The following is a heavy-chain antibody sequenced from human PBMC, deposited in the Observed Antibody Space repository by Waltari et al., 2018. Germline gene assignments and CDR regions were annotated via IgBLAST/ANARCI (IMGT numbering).Heavy chain of an antibody. CDR2: IYNSGNS. D-gene: IGHD2-2*02. J-gene: IGHJ4*02. Sequence: QVQLQESGPGLVKPSETLSLTCSVSGYSISSGYYWGWIRQPPGKGLEWIGSIYNSGNSNYNPSLQSRVTLSVDTSTNQFSLRMNSLTAADTAVYFCAQEGRYCSGASCYKFDFWGQGTLVTVSS. V-gene: IGHV4-38-2*02. CDR3: AQEGRYCSGASCYKFDF. CDR1: GYSISSGYY.